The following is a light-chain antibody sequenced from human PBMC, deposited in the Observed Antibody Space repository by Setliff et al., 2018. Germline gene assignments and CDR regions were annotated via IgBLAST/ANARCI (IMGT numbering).Light chain of an antibody. CDR2: GNS. CDR1: SSNIGARYD. CDR3: QSYDSSLSAYV. J-gene: IGLJ1*01. Sequence: QSVLTQPPSVSGAPGQRITIFCTGSSSNIGARYDVHWYQQLPGTAPKPLIYGNSHRPSGVPDRFSGSKSGTSASLAITGLQAEDEADYYCQSYDSSLSAYVFGTGTKVTVL. V-gene: IGLV1-40*01.